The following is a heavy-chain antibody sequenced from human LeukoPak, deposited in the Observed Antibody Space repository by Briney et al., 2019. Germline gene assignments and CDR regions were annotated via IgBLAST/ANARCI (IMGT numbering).Heavy chain of an antibody. CDR1: GGSISSGDYY. D-gene: IGHD1-26*01. CDR3: ASYPPTIGNASDI. V-gene: IGHV4-30-4*01. J-gene: IGHJ3*02. Sequence: SQTLSLTCTVSGGSISSGDYYWRWIRQPPGKGLEWIGYIYYSGSTYYNPSLKSRITISVDTSKNQFSLKLSSVTAADTAVYYCASYPPTIGNASDIWGQGTMVTVSS. CDR2: IYYSGST.